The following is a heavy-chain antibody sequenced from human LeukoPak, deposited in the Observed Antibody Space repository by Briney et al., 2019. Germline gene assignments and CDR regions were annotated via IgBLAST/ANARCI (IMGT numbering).Heavy chain of an antibody. CDR2: ISTTSNYI. CDR3: ARVHSGSPH. J-gene: IGHJ4*02. V-gene: IGHV3-21*01. D-gene: IGHD1-26*01. CDR1: GFTFSSYN. Sequence: PGGSLRLSCAASGFTFSSYNMNWVRQAPGRGLEWVSSISTTSNYINYADSVKGRFTISRANAKNSLYLQMNSLRAEDTAVYYCARVHSGSPHWGQGTLVTVSS.